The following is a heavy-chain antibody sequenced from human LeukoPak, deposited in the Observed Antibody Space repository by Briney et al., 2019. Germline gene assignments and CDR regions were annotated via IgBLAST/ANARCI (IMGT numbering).Heavy chain of an antibody. Sequence: SETLSLTCTVSDGSISSYYWSWIRQPPGKGLEWIGYIYYSGSTNYNPSLKSRVTISVDTSKNQFSLKLSSVTAADTAVYYCARDQNYYDSSGYYDYWGQGTLVTVSS. D-gene: IGHD3-22*01. CDR1: DGSISSYY. J-gene: IGHJ4*02. V-gene: IGHV4-59*01. CDR3: ARDQNYYDSSGYYDY. CDR2: IYYSGST.